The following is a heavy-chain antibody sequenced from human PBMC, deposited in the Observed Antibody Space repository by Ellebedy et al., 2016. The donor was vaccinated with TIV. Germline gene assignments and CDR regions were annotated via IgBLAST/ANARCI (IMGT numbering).Heavy chain of an antibody. CDR3: VRVGGDY. Sequence: SVKVSCXASGGTFSSYGFSWVRQAPGQGLEWMGGIIPIFGTTNYAQKFQGRVALTADESTSTAFMELSSLRSEDTAVYYCVRVGGDYWGQGTLVTVSS. V-gene: IGHV1-69*13. J-gene: IGHJ4*02. D-gene: IGHD4-23*01. CDR1: GGTFSSYG. CDR2: IIPIFGTT.